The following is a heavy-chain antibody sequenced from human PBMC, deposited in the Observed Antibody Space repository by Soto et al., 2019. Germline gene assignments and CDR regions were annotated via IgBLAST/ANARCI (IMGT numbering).Heavy chain of an antibody. J-gene: IGHJ4*02. V-gene: IGHV1-3*01. CDR2: INAGNGNT. CDR1: GYSFTNSA. D-gene: IGHD6-19*01. CDR3: TAAVAGPSY. Sequence: ASVKVSCKASGYSFTNSAIHWLRQAPGQRLEWMGWINAGNGNTKYSQKFQGRVTITRDTSASTAYMELSSLRSEDTAVYYCTAAVAGPSYWGQGTLVTVSS.